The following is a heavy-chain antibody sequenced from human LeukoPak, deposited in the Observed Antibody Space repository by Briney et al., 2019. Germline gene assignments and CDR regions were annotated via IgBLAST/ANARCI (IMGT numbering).Heavy chain of an antibody. CDR1: GGSISSSSYY. D-gene: IGHD6-19*01. CDR3: ARDSSGTANYYYYYYMDV. V-gene: IGHV4-39*07. CDR2: IYYSGST. J-gene: IGHJ6*03. Sequence: SETLSLTCTVSGGSISSSSYYWGWIRQPPGKGLEWIGSIYYSGSTNYNPSLKSRVTISVDTSKNQFSLKLSSVTAADTAVYYCARDSSGTANYYYYYYMDVWGKGTTVTVSS.